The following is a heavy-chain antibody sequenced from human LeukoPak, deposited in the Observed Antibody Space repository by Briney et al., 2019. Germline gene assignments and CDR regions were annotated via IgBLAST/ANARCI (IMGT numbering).Heavy chain of an antibody. CDR1: GYTLTELS. CDR3: AVSLTTGGYYGMDV. V-gene: IGHV1-24*01. CDR2: FDPEDGET. J-gene: IGHJ6*02. Sequence: ASVKVSCKVSGYTLTELSLHWVRQAPGKGLEWMGRFDPEDGETIYARKFQGRVTMTGDTSTDTAYMELSSLRSEDTAVYFCAVSLTTGGYYGMDVWGQGATVTVSS. D-gene: IGHD1-1*01.